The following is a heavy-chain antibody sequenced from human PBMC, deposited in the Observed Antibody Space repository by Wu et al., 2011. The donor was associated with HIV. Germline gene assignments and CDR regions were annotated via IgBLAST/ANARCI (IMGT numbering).Heavy chain of an antibody. V-gene: IGHV1-69*06. Sequence: QVQLVQSGAEVKKPGSSVKVSCKASGGTLKNFAISWVRQAPGQGLEWMGGIIPIFGTAKYVQKFQGRVTITADKSTSTAYMELSSLTSEDTAVYYCARDLGGDEDYWGQGTLVTVSA. CDR3: ARDLGGDEDY. D-gene: IGHD2-21*01. J-gene: IGHJ4*02. CDR1: GGTLKNFA. CDR2: IIPIFGTA.